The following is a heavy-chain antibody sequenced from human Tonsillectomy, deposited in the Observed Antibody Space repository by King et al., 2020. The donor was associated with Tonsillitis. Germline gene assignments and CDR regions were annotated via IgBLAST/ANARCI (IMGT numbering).Heavy chain of an antibody. CDR2: ISSSSGTI. CDR1: GFVFSSCS. Sequence: VQLVESGGGLVQPGGSLRLSCAASGFVFSSCSMNWVRQAPGKGLEWVSYISSSSGTIYYADSVKGRFTISRDNAKNSLDLQMNSLRDEDTAVYYCVRDLWFGESSGFFDYWGQGTQVTVSS. CDR3: VRDLWFGESSGFFDY. V-gene: IGHV3-48*02. D-gene: IGHD3-10*01. J-gene: IGHJ4*02.